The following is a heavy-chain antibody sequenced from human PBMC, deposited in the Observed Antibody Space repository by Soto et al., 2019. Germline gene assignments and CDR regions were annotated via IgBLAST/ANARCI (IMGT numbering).Heavy chain of an antibody. J-gene: IGHJ4*02. CDR2: TGGSGSST. CDR1: GFTFSNYA. D-gene: IGHD6-6*01. CDR3: AKDVVGIAGRRGGFDY. V-gene: IGHV3-23*01. Sequence: EVQLLESGGGLVQPGGSLRLSCAATGFTFSNYAMSWVRQAPGKGLEWVSSTGGSGSSTYYADSVKGRFTISRDNSKNTLYLQMNSLRVEDTAVYYCAKDVVGIAGRRGGFDYWGQGALVTVSS.